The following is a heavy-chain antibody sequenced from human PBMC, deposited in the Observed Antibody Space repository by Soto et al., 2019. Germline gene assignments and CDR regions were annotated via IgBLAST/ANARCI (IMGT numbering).Heavy chain of an antibody. V-gene: IGHV5-51*01. CDR3: AILTTLVKGFDY. D-gene: IGHD3-9*01. CDR2: IYPADSDA. Sequence: GESLKISCKGSEFDFSRYWIGWVRQMPGRGLEWMGIIYPADSDARYSPSFQGQVTFSVDKSISTAYLQWTSLEASDTAMYYCAILTTLVKGFDYWGQGTLVTVSS. CDR1: EFDFSRYW. J-gene: IGHJ4*02.